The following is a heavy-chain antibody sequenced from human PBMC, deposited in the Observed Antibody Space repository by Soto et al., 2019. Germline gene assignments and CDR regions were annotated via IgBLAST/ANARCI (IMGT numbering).Heavy chain of an antibody. CDR2: ISGSGGST. J-gene: IGHJ4*02. V-gene: IGHV3-23*01. CDR3: AKDRVVGYDYIWGSSPTGYYFDY. Sequence: HPGGSLRLSCASSGFTFSSYAMSWVRQAPGKGLEWVSAISGSGGSTYYADSVKGRFTISRDNSKNTLYLQMNSLRAEDTAVYYCAKDRVVGYDYIWGSSPTGYYFDYWGQGTLVTVSS. D-gene: IGHD3-16*01. CDR1: GFTFSSYA.